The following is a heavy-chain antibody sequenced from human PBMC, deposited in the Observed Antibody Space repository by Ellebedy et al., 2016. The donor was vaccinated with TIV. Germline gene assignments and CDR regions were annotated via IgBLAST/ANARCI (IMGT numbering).Heavy chain of an antibody. V-gene: IGHV3-74*01. CDR2: INSDGSST. D-gene: IGHD2-21*02. J-gene: IGHJ4*02. CDR3: IRARPYCGGDCYSFGN. Sequence: GGSLRLXXAASGFTFSSYWMHWVRQPPGKGLVWVSRINSDGSSTTYADSVKGRFTISRDNAKNTLYLQMNSLRVEDTAVYYCIRARPYCGGDCYSFGNWGQGSLVTVSS. CDR1: GFTFSSYW.